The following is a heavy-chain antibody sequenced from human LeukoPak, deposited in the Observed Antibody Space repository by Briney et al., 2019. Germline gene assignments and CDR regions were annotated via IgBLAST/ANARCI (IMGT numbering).Heavy chain of an antibody. D-gene: IGHD5-24*01. CDR3: TREFKMATMY. V-gene: IGHV3-73*01. CDR2: IRSKANSYAT. J-gene: IGHJ4*02. CDR1: GFTFSGSA. Sequence: GGSLRLSCAASGFTFSGSAMHWVRQASGKGLEWVGRIRSKANSYATAYAASVKDRFTISRDDSKNTAYLQMNSLKTEDTAVYYCTREFKMATMYWGQGTLVTVSS.